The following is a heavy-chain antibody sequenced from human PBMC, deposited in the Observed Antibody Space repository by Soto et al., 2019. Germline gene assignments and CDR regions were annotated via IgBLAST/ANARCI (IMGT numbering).Heavy chain of an antibody. CDR3: ARGHLGITTTGTWYDFDY. CDR2: IYYSRRT. J-gene: IGHJ4*02. V-gene: IGHV4-59*01. Sequence: PSETLSLTCTVSGDSISSYYWTWIRQPPGKGLEYIGYIYYSRRTYYNPSLKSRVTISVDTSKNQFSLKLSSVTAADTAVYYCARGHLGITTTGTWYDFDYWGQGTLVTVSS. CDR1: GDSISSYY. D-gene: IGHD2-15*01.